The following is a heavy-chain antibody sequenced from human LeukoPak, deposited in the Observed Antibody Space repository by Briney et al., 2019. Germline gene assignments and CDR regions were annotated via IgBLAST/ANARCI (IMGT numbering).Heavy chain of an antibody. CDR1: GYTFTGYY. J-gene: IGHJ6*03. CDR3: VREPVGATSGYYYYMDV. Sequence: GASVKVSCKASGYTFTGYYMHWVRQAPGQGLEWMGWINPNSGGTNYAQKFQGRVTMTRDTSISTAYMELSRLRSDDTAVYYCVREPVGATSGYYYYMDVWGKGTTVTISS. D-gene: IGHD1-26*01. CDR2: INPNSGGT. V-gene: IGHV1-2*02.